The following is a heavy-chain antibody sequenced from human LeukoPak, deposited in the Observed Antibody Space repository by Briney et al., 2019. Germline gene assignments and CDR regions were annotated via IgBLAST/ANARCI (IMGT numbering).Heavy chain of an antibody. D-gene: IGHD3-22*01. Sequence: SETLSLTCTVSGGYISSSNYYWGCIRQPPGKSLECIGSLYYSGSTSYSPSLKSRVTISIDTSKNQFSLKLSSVTAADTAVYYCARGAGYYDYYYYGMDVWGQGTTVTVSS. CDR1: GGYISSSNYY. CDR3: ARGAGYYDYYYYGMDV. V-gene: IGHV4-39*07. CDR2: LYYSGST. J-gene: IGHJ6*02.